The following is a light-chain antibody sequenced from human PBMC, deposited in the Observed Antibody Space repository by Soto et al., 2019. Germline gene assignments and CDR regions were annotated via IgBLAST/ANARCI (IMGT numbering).Light chain of an antibody. CDR2: EVS. J-gene: IGLJ1*01. CDR1: SSDVGAYTS. CDR3: SSYTSSSHP. V-gene: IGLV2-14*01. Sequence: QSALTQPASVSGSPGQSITISCTGSSSDVGAYTSVSWYQQHPGKAPKLMIYEVSNRPSGVSNRFSGSKSGNTASLTISGLQAEDEADYYCSSYTSSSHPFGTGTKVTVL.